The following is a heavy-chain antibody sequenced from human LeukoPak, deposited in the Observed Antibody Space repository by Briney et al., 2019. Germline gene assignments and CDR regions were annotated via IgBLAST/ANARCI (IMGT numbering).Heavy chain of an antibody. CDR1: GFTFSSYA. CDR2: ISGSGGIT. V-gene: IGHV3-23*01. Sequence: GGSLRLSCAASGFTFSSYAMSWVRQAPGKGLEWVSVISGSGGITYYADSVKGRFTISRDNSKNTLYLQLNSLRAEDTAVYYCAKSLRSYYYYYGMDVWGQGTTVTVSS. D-gene: IGHD1-14*01. J-gene: IGHJ6*02. CDR3: AKSLRSYYYYYGMDV.